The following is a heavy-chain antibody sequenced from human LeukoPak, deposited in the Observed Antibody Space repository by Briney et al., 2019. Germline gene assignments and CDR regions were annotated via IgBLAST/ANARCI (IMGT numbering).Heavy chain of an antibody. CDR1: GYSFTSYW. V-gene: IGHV5-51*01. CDR3: ARRHGNGDYDY. Sequence: GESLKISCKGSGYSFTSYWIGWVRQMPGKGLEWMGTIYPGDSDTRYSPSFQGQATVPADKSISTAYLQWGSLKASDTAMYYCARRHGNGDYDYWGQGTLVTVSS. CDR2: IYPGDSDT. D-gene: IGHD4-17*01. J-gene: IGHJ4*02.